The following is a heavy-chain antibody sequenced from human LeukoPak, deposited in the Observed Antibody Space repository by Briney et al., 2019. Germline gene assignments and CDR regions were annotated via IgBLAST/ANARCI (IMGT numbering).Heavy chain of an antibody. J-gene: IGHJ4*02. CDR1: GGSISSGDYS. V-gene: IGHV4-30-2*01. Sequence: ASETLSLTCAVSGGSISSGDYSWSWIRQPPGNGLEWIGYIYQTGNTNYNPSLKSRVTISVARSKNQFSLRLSSVTAADTAVYYCARARESMATAGSYFDYWGQGTLVTVSS. CDR3: ARARESMATAGSYFDY. D-gene: IGHD6-13*01. CDR2: IYQTGNT.